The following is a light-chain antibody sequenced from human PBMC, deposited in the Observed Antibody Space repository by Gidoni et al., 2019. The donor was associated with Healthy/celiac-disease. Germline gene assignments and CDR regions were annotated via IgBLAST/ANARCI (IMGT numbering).Light chain of an antibody. CDR2: DVS. Sequence: QSALTQPAFVSWSPGQSITISCTGTSSDVGGYNYVSWYQQHPGKAPKLLIYDVSNRPSGVSNRFSGSKSGNTASLTISGLQAEDEADYYCSSYTSSSTPWVFGGGTKLTVL. CDR1: SSDVGGYNY. J-gene: IGLJ3*02. CDR3: SSYTSSSTPWV. V-gene: IGLV2-14*01.